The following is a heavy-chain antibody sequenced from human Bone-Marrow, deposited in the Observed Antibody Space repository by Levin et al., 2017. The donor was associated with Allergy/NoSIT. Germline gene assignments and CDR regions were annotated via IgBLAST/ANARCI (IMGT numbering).Heavy chain of an antibody. J-gene: IGHJ6*02. CDR1: GFTFSNYG. CDR3: AKDRGPYYYYGMDV. D-gene: IGHD5-24*01. CDR2: TSYGGTNR. V-gene: IGHV3-30*18. Sequence: GGSLRLSCATSGFTFSNYGIHWVRQPPGKGLEWVAVTSYGGTNRYYADSVRGRFTISRDTSKSTVYLQMNSLRAEDTALYYCAKDRGPYYYYGMDVWGQGTTVTVSS.